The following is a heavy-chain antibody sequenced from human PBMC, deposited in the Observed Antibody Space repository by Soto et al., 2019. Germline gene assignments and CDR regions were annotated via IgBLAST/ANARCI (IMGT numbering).Heavy chain of an antibody. V-gene: IGHV4-39*01. CDR2: IYYSGST. CDR3: ARHIGIMGAYYYYYGMDV. D-gene: IGHD1-26*01. CDR1: GGSISSSSYY. J-gene: IGHJ6*02. Sequence: SETLSLTCTVSGGSISSSSYYWGWIRQPPGKGLERIGTIYYSGSTYYNQSLKSRVTISADTSKNQFSLNLSSVTAADTAVYYCARHIGIMGAYYYYYGMDVWGQGTTVTVSS.